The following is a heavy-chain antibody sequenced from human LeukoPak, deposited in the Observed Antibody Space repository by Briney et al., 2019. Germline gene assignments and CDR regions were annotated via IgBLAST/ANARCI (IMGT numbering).Heavy chain of an antibody. CDR3: AKCRLGYYYMDV. CDR1: GYTFTSYD. D-gene: IGHD2-2*01. J-gene: IGHJ6*03. V-gene: IGHV1-69*05. Sequence: SVKVSCKASGYTFTSYDINWVRQAPGQGLEWMGGIIPIFGTANYAQKFQGRVTITTDESTSTAYMELSSLRSEDTAVYYCAKCRLGYYYMDVWGQGTLVTVSS. CDR2: IIPIFGTA.